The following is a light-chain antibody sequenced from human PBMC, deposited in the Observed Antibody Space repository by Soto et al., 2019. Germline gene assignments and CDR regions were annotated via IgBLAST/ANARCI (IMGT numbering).Light chain of an antibody. Sequence: QLVLTQPPSVSGAPGQRVTISCTGSSSNIGAGYDVHWYQQLPGTAPKLLIYGNSNRPSGVPDRFSGSKPGTSASLAIIGLQAEDEADYYCQSYDSSLSGDIFGTGTKVTVL. CDR1: SSNIGAGYD. CDR3: QSYDSSLSGDI. J-gene: IGLJ1*01. CDR2: GNS. V-gene: IGLV1-40*01.